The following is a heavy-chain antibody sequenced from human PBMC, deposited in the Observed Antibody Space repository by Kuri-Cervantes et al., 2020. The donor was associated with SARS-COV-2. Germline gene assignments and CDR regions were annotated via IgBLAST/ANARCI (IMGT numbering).Heavy chain of an antibody. Sequence: ASLKVSCKASGYTFTGYYMHWVRQAPGQGLEWMGWINPNSGGTNYAQKFQGRVTMTRDTSISTAYMELSRLRSDDTAVYYCASNSNYWYYGMDVWGQGTTVTVSS. J-gene: IGHJ6*02. CDR2: INPNSGGT. D-gene: IGHD4-11*01. V-gene: IGHV1-2*02. CDR3: ASNSNYWYYGMDV. CDR1: GYTFTGYY.